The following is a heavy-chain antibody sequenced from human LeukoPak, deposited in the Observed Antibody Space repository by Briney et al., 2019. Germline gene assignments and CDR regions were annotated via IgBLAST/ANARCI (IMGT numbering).Heavy chain of an antibody. V-gene: IGHV3-9*01. J-gene: IGHJ3*02. Sequence: PGRSLRLSCAASGFTFSSYGMHWVRQAPGKGLEWVSGISWNSGSIGYADSVKGRFTISRDNAKNSLYLQMDSLRAEDTALYYCAAPTLDAFDIWGQGTMVTVSS. CDR2: ISWNSGSI. CDR1: GFTFSSYG. CDR3: AAPTLDAFDI.